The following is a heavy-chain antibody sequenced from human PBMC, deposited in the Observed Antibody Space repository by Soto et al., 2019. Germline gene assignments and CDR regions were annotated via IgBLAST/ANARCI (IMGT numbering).Heavy chain of an antibody. CDR2: MNPNSGNT. Sequence: ASVKVSCKASGYTFTSYDINRVRQATGQGLEWMGWMNPNSGNTGYAQKFQGRVTMTRNTSISTAYMELSSLRSEDTAVYYCARGRIKQLVLNYWGQGTLVTVSS. CDR1: GYTFTSYD. D-gene: IGHD6-13*01. CDR3: ARGRIKQLVLNY. V-gene: IGHV1-8*01. J-gene: IGHJ4*02.